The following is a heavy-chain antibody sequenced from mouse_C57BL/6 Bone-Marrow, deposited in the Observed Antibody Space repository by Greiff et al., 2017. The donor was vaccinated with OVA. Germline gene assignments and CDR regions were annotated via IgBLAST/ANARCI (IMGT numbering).Heavy chain of an antibody. CDR2: IHPSDSDT. D-gene: IGHD1-1*01. Sequence: QVQLQQPGAELVKPGASVKVSCKASGYTFTSYWMHWVKQRPGQGLEWIGRIHPSDSDTNYNQKFKGKATLTVDKSSSTAYMQLSSLTSEDSAVYYCAIERGFITTVVAGTNYAMDYWGQGTSVTVSS. J-gene: IGHJ4*01. CDR3: AIERGFITTVVAGTNYAMDY. CDR1: GYTFTSYW. V-gene: IGHV1-74*01.